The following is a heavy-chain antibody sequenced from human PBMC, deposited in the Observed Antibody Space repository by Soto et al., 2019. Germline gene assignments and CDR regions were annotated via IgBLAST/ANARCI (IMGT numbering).Heavy chain of an antibody. Sequence: TLSLTCAVYGGSISRGGYSWSWLRQPPGKGLEWTGSIYHSGSTYYNPSLKVRVTIAVDRSKVQISLRLSSVAAADTAVYCCARDSGSYGGFDYWGQGTLVTVSS. CDR3: ARDSGSYGGFDY. D-gene: IGHD1-26*01. CDR2: IYHSGST. J-gene: IGHJ4*02. V-gene: IGHV4-30-2*01. CDR1: GGSISRGGYS.